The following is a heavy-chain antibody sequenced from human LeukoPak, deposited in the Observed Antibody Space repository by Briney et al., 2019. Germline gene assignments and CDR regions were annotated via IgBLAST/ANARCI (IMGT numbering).Heavy chain of an antibody. Sequence: PGGSLRLSCAASGFTFSSYWMSWVRQAPGKGLEWVANIKEEGSGKYYVDSVKGRFTISRDNAKNSLYLQMNSLRAEDMAVYYCARIYYDSSGYRLFDYWGQGALVTVSS. CDR2: IKEEGSGK. CDR3: ARIYYDSSGYRLFDY. CDR1: GFTFSSYW. J-gene: IGHJ4*02. D-gene: IGHD3-22*01. V-gene: IGHV3-7*02.